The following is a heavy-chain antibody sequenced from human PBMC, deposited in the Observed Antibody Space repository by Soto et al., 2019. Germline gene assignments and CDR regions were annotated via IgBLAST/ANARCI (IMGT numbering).Heavy chain of an antibody. CDR1: GGSISSYY. Sequence: QVQLQESGPGLVKPSETLSLTCTVSGGSISSYYWSWIRQPPGKGLEWIGYIYYSGSTNYNPSLKCRVTISVDTSKNQFSLKLSSVTAADTAVYYCARVEYYRVWYFDLWGRGTLVTVSS. CDR3: ARVEYYRVWYFDL. D-gene: IGHD1-26*01. V-gene: IGHV4-59*01. CDR2: IYYSGST. J-gene: IGHJ2*01.